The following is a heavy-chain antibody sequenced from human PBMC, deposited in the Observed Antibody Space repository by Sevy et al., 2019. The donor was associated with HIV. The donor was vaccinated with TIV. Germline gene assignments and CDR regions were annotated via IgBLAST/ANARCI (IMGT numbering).Heavy chain of an antibody. D-gene: IGHD4-17*01. J-gene: IGHJ6*03. CDR3: ARNKEWMTTVVKAADLYYYSMDV. Sequence: GRSLRLSCAASGFTFSSYSMNWVRQAPGKGLEWVSYISSSSSTIYYADSVNGRFTISRDNAKNALYLQMNSLRDEDTAVYYCARNKEWMTTVVKAADLYYYSMDVWGKGTTVTVSS. CDR1: GFTFSSYS. CDR2: ISSSSSTI. V-gene: IGHV3-48*02.